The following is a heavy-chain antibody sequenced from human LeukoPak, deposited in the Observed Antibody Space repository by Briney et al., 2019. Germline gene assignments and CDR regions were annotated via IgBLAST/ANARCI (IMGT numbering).Heavy chain of an antibody. CDR3: ARTTAMGIYYYYYYYMDV. V-gene: IGHV3-21*01. CDR1: GFTFRSYS. J-gene: IGHJ6*03. Sequence: GGSLRLSCAASGFTFRSYSMNWVRQAPGKGLEWVSSISSSSSYIYYADSVKGRFTISRDNAKNSLYLQMNSLRAEDTAVYYCARTTAMGIYYYYYYYMDVWGKGTTVTVSS. CDR2: ISSSSSYI. D-gene: IGHD5-18*01.